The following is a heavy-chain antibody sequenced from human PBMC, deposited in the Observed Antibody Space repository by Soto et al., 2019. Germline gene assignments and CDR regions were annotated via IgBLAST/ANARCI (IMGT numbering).Heavy chain of an antibody. V-gene: IGHV3-48*02. CDR1: GFIFSSYN. CDR3: ARGTSFDP. CDR2: ISSSSSDTI. J-gene: IGHJ5*02. Sequence: EVQLVESGGGLVPPGGSLRLSCAASGFIFSSYNMNWVRQAPGKGLEWISYISSSSSDTIYYADSVKGRFTISRDNAKNSLYLQMHSLRDEDTAVYYCARGTSFDPWGQGALVIVSS.